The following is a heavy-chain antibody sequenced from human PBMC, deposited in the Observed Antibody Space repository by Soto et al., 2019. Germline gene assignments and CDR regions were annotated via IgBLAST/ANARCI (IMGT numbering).Heavy chain of an antibody. J-gene: IGHJ4*02. CDR3: TTEPDYSNYFEY. Sequence: EVQLVESGGGLVQPGGSLRLSCAASGFTFNNAWMNWVRQAPGKGLEWVGRISSKADGGTTYYPAPLKDRFTISRDDSKNTLHLQMNSLKTEDTAVYYCTTEPDYSNYFEYWGQGTLVTVSS. V-gene: IGHV3-15*07. CDR1: GFTFNNAW. D-gene: IGHD4-4*01. CDR2: ISSKADGGTT.